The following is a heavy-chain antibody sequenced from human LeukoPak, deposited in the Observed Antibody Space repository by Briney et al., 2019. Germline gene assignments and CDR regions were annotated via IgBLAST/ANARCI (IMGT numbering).Heavy chain of an antibody. CDR3: ARSVVGADRGYYFDY. D-gene: IGHD1-26*01. CDR2: IKHSGST. Sequence: SETLSLTCAVYGGSFGGYYWSWIRQPPGKGLEWIGEIKHSGSTNYNPSLKSRVTISVDTSKNQFSLKLSSVTAADTAVYYCARSVVGADRGYYFDYWGQGTLVTVSS. J-gene: IGHJ4*02. V-gene: IGHV4-34*01. CDR1: GGSFGGYY.